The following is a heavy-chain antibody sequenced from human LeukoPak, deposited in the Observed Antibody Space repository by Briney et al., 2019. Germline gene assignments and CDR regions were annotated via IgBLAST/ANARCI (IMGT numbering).Heavy chain of an antibody. CDR3: ARGWNFDY. CDR2: INPGDSDT. V-gene: IGHV5-51*01. J-gene: IGHJ4*02. CDR1: GYTFTNYW. Sequence: GESLQISCEGSGYTFTNYWIGWGRQLPGKGLEWMGIINPGDSDTRYSPSFQGQVTISADKSISTTYLQWSSLKAADSAIYHCARGWNFDYWGQGTLVTVSS. D-gene: IGHD6-19*01.